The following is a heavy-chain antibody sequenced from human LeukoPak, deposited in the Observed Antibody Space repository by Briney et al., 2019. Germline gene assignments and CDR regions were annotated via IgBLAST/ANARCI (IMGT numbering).Heavy chain of an antibody. CDR2: IIPILGIA. J-gene: IGHJ4*02. V-gene: IGHV1-69*04. CDR1: GGTFSSYA. D-gene: IGHD3-10*01. CDR3: ARDKGDYYGSGCYS. Sequence: ASVKVSCKASGGTFSSYAISWVRQAPGQGLEWMGRIIPILGIANYAQKFQGRVTITADKSTSTAYMELSSLRSEDTAVYYCARDKGDYYGSGCYSWGQGTLVTVSS.